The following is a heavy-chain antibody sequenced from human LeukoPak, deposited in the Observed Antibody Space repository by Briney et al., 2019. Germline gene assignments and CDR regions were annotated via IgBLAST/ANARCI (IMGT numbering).Heavy chain of an antibody. J-gene: IGHJ4*02. V-gene: IGHV1-46*01. D-gene: IGHD3-22*01. CDR2: INPNDGST. CDR1: GYTFTAYH. Sequence: ASVKVSCEASGYTFTAYHMHWVRQAPGQGLEWMGIINPNDGSTNYAQRFQGRVTTTRDRPTSTVYMELSSLRSEDTAVYYYARGTQIDSSVYYAGHFDYWGQGTLVTVSS. CDR3: ARGTQIDSSVYYAGHFDY.